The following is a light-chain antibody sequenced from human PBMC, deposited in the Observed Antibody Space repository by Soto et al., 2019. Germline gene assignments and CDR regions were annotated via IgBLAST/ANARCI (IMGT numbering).Light chain of an antibody. Sequence: IQMTQSPSSLSASIGDRVSFTCQASQDMAKFLNWYQHKPVQAPSLLIYDASKSHFGVPSRFSGSGSGTDFTFTIISLQPEDNVTYYCQQYENRPYTFGPGTKVDIK. V-gene: IGKV1-33*01. CDR2: DAS. CDR3: QQYENRPYT. CDR1: QDMAKF. J-gene: IGKJ3*01.